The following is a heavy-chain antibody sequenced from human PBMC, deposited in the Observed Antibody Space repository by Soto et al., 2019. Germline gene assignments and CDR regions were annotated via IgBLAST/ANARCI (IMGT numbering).Heavy chain of an antibody. V-gene: IGHV1-18*01. J-gene: IGHJ4*02. CDR2: ISPYNDNT. D-gene: IGHD1-26*01. Sequence: QVQLVQSGAEVKKPGASVKVSCKASDYTFTSCGINWVRQLTGQGLEWMGWISPYNDNTQNAQRFQGRVTLTTDTSTNTAYMELRSLRSDDTAVYYCARGMWELPIDYWGQGTLVTVSS. CDR3: ARGMWELPIDY. CDR1: DYTFTSCG.